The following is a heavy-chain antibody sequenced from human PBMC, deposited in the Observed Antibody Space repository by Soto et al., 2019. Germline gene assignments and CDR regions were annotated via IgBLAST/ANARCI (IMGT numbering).Heavy chain of an antibody. V-gene: IGHV1-2*02. CDR3: ARVAYLTGLNYYYYGMDV. CDR1: GYTFTGYY. Sequence: ASVKVSCKASGYTFTGYYMHWVRQAPGQGLEWMGWINPNSGGTNYAQKFQGRVTMTRDTSISTAYMELSRLRSDDTAVYYCARVAYLTGLNYYYYGMDVWGQGTTVTVSS. D-gene: IGHD3-9*01. CDR2: INPNSGGT. J-gene: IGHJ6*02.